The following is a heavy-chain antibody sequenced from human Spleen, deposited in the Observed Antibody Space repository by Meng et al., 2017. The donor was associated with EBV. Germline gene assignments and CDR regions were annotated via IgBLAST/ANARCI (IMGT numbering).Heavy chain of an antibody. CDR3: ALWFREQFDY. V-gene: IGHV3-23*04. D-gene: IGHD3-10*01. Sequence: EVQLVESGGGLVQPGGSLRLSCAASGFTFSNSAMSWVRQAPGKGLECVSTISSGGNTHYADSVQGRFAISRDNSKDTLYLHMSNLRAEDTAIYYCALWFREQFDYWGQGTLVTVSA. CDR2: ISSGGNT. J-gene: IGHJ4*02. CDR1: GFTFSNSA.